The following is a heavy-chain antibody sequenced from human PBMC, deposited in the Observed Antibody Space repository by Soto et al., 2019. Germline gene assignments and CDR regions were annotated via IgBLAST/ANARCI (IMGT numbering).Heavy chain of an antibody. V-gene: IGHV4-34*01. CDR3: ASEYCSGGSCYYGMDV. Sequence: PSETLSLTCAVYGGSFSGYYWSWIRQPPGKGLEWIGEINHSGSTNYNPSLKSRVTISVDTSKNQFSLKLSSVTAADTAVYYCASEYCSGGSCYYGMDVWGQGTTVTV. CDR1: GGSFSGYY. D-gene: IGHD2-15*01. CDR2: INHSGST. J-gene: IGHJ6*02.